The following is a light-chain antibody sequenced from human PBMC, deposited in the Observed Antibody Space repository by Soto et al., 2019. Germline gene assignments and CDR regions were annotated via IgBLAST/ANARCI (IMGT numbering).Light chain of an antibody. Sequence: EIVLTQSPGTLSLSPGDRATLSCRASQRLSSSYLAWYQQKPGQAPRLLIYAASSRATGIPDGFSGSGSGTDFSLTINKLEPEDFAVYYCQQYTRSRYIFGQGTKLEI. CDR1: QRLSSSY. J-gene: IGKJ2*01. CDR3: QQYTRSRYI. CDR2: AAS. V-gene: IGKV3-20*01.